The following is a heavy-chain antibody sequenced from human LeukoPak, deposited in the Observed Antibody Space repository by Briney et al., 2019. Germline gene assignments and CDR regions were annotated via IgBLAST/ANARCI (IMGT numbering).Heavy chain of an antibody. J-gene: IGHJ4*02. CDR1: GFTFDDYA. D-gene: IGHD2-2*01. CDR2: ISWNSGSI. CDR3: AKGYCSSTSCHPDY. V-gene: IGHV3-9*03. Sequence: GGSLRLSCAASGFTFDDYAMHWVRQAPGKGLEWVSGISWNSGSIGYADSVKGRFTISRDNAKNFLYLQMNSLRAEDMALYYCAKGYCSSTSCHPDYWGQRTLVTVSS.